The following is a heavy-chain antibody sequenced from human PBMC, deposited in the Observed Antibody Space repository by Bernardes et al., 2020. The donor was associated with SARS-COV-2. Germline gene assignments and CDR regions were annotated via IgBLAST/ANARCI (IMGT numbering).Heavy chain of an antibody. D-gene: IGHD2-15*01. CDR1: GYTFTGYY. CDR2: INPNSGGT. V-gene: IGHV1-2*04. Sequence: ASVKVSCKASGYTFTGYYMHWVRQAPGQGLEWMGWINPNSGGTNYAQKFQGWVTMTRDTSISTAYMELSRLRSDDTAVYYCAKDATGSKAYDIVVVVADYYYYYGMDVWGQGTTVTDSS. CDR3: AKDATGSKAYDIVVVVADYYYYYGMDV. J-gene: IGHJ6*02.